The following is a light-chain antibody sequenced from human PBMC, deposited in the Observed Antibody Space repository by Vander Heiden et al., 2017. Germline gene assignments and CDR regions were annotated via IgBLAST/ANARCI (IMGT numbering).Light chain of an antibody. Sequence: QSALTPPAPLPGSPGQSITISCTGTSSDVGGYNYVSWYQQHPGKAPKLMIYDVTDRPSGVSKRFSGSKSGNTASLTISGLQAGDEADYYCSSYTSSRVLFGGGTKLTVL. V-gene: IGLV2-14*03. J-gene: IGLJ2*01. CDR2: DVT. CDR3: SSYTSSRVL. CDR1: SSDVGGYNY.